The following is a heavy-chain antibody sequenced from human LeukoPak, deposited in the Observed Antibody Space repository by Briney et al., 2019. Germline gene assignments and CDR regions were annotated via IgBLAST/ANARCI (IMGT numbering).Heavy chain of an antibody. CDR2: ISSGSNTI. D-gene: IGHD3-3*01. CDR3: ASGVNYFDY. CDR1: GFTFSSYE. Sequence: GGSLRLSCAASGFTFSSYEMSWVRQAPGKGLEWVSYISSGSNTIYYADSVKGRFTISRDNAKNSLYLQMNSLRAEDTAVYYCASGVNYFDYWGQGTLVTVSS. J-gene: IGHJ4*02. V-gene: IGHV3-48*03.